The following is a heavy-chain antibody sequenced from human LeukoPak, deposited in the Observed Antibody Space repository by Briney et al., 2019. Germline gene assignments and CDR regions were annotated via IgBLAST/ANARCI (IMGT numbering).Heavy chain of an antibody. V-gene: IGHV1-2*02. CDR3: ARADRLHGGPYLIGP. Sequence: ASVKVSCKTSGYTFTDYYLHWVRQAPGQGLEWMGWINPNSGGTNSAQKFQGRVTITRDTSITTVYMEVSWLTSDDTAIYYCARADRLHGGPYLIGPWGQGTLVTVSS. D-gene: IGHD2-21*01. CDR1: GYTFTDYY. J-gene: IGHJ5*02. CDR2: INPNSGGT.